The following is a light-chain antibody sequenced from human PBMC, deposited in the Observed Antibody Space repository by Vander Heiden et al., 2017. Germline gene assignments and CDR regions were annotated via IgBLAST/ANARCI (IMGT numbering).Light chain of an antibody. Sequence: DIQMTQSPSSLSASVGDRVTITCRASQGISNYLAWYQQKPWKVPKLLIYAASTLQSGVPSRFRGSGSGTDFTLTISSLQPEDVATYYCLRYNSAPWTFGQGTKVEIK. V-gene: IGKV1-27*01. CDR2: AAS. J-gene: IGKJ1*01. CDR3: LRYNSAPWT. CDR1: QGISNY.